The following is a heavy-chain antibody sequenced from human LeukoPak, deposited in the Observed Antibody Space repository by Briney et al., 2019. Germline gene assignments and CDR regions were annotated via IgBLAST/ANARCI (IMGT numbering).Heavy chain of an antibody. J-gene: IGHJ4*02. V-gene: IGHV3-23*01. CDR1: GLTLSTYV. CDR2: ISGSGGST. CDR3: AREDWRCFNY. D-gene: IGHD2-8*02. Sequence: GGSLRLSCAASGLTLSTYVMSWVRQAPGKGLEWVSAISGSGGSTYYADSVKGRFTSSRDNSKNTLYLQVNSLGTDVTAVYYSAREDWRCFNYWGQGTLVTVSS.